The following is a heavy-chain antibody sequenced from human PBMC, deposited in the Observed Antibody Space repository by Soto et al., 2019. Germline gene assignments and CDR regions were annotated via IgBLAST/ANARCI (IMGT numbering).Heavy chain of an antibody. Sequence: LSLTCAVYGGSFSGYYWSWIRQPPGKGLEWIGEINHSGSTNYNPSLKSRVTISVDTSKNQFSLKLSSVTAADTAVYYCARVLAALGYCSREKGAAACWFDPWGQGTLLTVSS. CDR3: ARVLAALGYCSREKGAAACWFDP. J-gene: IGHJ5*02. D-gene: IGHD2-15*01. CDR2: INHSGST. V-gene: IGHV4-34*01. CDR1: GGSFSGYY.